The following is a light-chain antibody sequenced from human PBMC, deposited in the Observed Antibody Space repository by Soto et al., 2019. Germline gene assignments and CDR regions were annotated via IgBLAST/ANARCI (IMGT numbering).Light chain of an antibody. CDR3: SSYTSGTTLVV. V-gene: IGLV2-14*01. CDR2: EVT. CDR1: TSDIGDYNY. J-gene: IGLJ2*01. Sequence: QSVLTQPASVSGSPGQSVTISCTGTTSDIGDYNYVSWYQHHPGKAPKLMIYEVTNRPSGVSNRFSGSKSGNTASLTISGLQAEDEADYYCSSYTSGTTLVVFGGGTKVTVL.